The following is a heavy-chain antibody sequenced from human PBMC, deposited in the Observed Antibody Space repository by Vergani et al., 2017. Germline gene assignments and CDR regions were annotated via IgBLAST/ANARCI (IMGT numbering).Heavy chain of an antibody. D-gene: IGHD6-19*01. CDR2: IYYSGST. V-gene: IGHV4-59*01. CDR1: GGSISNYF. J-gene: IGHJ6*03. Sequence: QVQLQESGPGLVKASQTLSLTCTVSGGSISNYFWSWIRQPPGKGLEWIGYIYYSGSTNYNPSLKSRVSISVDTSKNHFSLKLSSVTAADTAVYYCARQWPGIYMDVWGKGTTVTVSS. CDR3: ARQWPGIYMDV.